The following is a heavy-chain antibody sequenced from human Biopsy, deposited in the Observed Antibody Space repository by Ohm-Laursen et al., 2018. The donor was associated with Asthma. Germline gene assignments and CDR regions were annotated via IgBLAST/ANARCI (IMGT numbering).Heavy chain of an antibody. V-gene: IGHV4-31*03. CDR2: IYYSGST. D-gene: IGHD3-22*01. Sequence: TLSLTCTVSYGSITSGGYYWTWIRQHPGKGLEWIGVIYYSGSTYYNPSPKSRVSISIDTSKNQFSLKLSSVTAADTAVYYCARAQDYYDSRGYYRSFDYWGQGTLVTVSS. CDR1: YGSITSGGYY. CDR3: ARAQDYYDSRGYYRSFDY. J-gene: IGHJ4*02.